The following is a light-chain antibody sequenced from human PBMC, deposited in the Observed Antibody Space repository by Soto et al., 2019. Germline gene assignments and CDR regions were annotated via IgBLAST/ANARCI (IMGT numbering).Light chain of an antibody. J-gene: IGKJ3*01. V-gene: IGKV4-1*01. CDR3: QQYYSTPAT. CDR2: WAS. Sequence: DIVMTQSPDSLAVSLGERATLNCKSSQSVLYNANNKNYLAWYQKKPGQPPKLLIYWASTRESGVPDRFSGSGSGTDFTLTISSLQAEDVAVYYGQQYYSTPATFGPGTKVDIK. CDR1: QSVLYNANNKNY.